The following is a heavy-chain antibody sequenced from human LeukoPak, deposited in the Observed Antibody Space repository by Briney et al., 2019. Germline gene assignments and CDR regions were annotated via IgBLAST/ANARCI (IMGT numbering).Heavy chain of an antibody. J-gene: IGHJ4*02. CDR1: GGSISSGDYY. Sequence: SQTLSLTCTVSGGSISSGDYYWSWIRQPPGKGLEWTGYIYYSGSTYYNPSLKSRVTISVDTSKNQFSLKLSSVTAADTAVYYCARDDADGALFDYWGQGTLVTVSS. D-gene: IGHD3-10*01. CDR2: IYYSGST. V-gene: IGHV4-30-4*08. CDR3: ARDDADGALFDY.